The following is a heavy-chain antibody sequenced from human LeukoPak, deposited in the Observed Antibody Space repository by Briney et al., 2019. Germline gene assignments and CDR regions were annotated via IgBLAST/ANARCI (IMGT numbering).Heavy chain of an antibody. J-gene: IGHJ6*02. CDR2: IYHTGNT. CDR1: GDSITSSNW. D-gene: IGHD3-10*01. Sequence: SGTLSLTCAVSGDSITSSNWWSWVRQPPGKGLEWIGEIYHTGNTNYNPSLKSRVTISQDKSKNQFSLILSSVTAADTAVYYCARDKTGRYGMDVWGQGTTVTVSS. V-gene: IGHV4-4*02. CDR3: ARDKTGRYGMDV.